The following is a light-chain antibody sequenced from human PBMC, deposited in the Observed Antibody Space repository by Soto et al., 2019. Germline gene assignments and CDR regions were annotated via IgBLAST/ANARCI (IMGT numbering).Light chain of an antibody. CDR1: QSLLHSDGRTY. V-gene: IGKV2D-29*01. CDR3: MQRIQLPLT. J-gene: IGKJ4*01. Sequence: DILMTQPPLSLSVTPGQPASISCKSSQSLLHSDGRTYLYWFLQKAGQPPQLLIYEVSNRFFGVSERFSGSGSGTDFTLKISRVEAEDVGVYFCMQRIQLPLTFGGGTKVDIK. CDR2: EVS.